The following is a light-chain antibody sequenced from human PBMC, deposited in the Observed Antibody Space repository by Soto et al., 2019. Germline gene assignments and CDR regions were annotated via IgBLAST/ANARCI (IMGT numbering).Light chain of an antibody. CDR2: NLN. J-gene: IGLJ3*02. Sequence: QAVVTQEPPLTVSPGGTVTVTCASSTGAVTSGSFPSWFQQKPGQAPRALIYNLNNRHSWTPARFSGSLLGGKAALTLSGVQPEDEADYYCLLFSGGVQVFGGGTQLTVL. CDR1: TGAVTSGSF. CDR3: LLFSGGVQV. V-gene: IGLV7-43*01.